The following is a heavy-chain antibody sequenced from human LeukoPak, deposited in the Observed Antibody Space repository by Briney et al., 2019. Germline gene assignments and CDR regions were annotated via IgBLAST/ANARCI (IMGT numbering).Heavy chain of an antibody. CDR3: TTEYYDSGSEIDV. J-gene: IGHJ6*04. CDR1: GFSFRNAW. D-gene: IGHD3-22*01. V-gene: IGHV3-15*01. Sequence: GGSLRLSCAASGFSFRNAWMSWVRQVPGTGLEWVGRIKRQSDGATTQYAAPVKDRFTISRDNSKKTLYLQMNNLKTEDTAVYYCTTEYYDSGSEIDVWGKGTTVTVSS. CDR2: IKRQSDGATT.